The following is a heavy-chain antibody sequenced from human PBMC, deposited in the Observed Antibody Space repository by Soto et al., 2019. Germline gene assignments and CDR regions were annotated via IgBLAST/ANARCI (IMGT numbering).Heavy chain of an antibody. CDR2: INVGNGHR. Sequence: ASVKVSCKASGYTFTTYATHWVRQAPGQRLEWMGWINVGNGHRQYSQKFQGRVTITRDTSASTAYMELSSLRSEDTAVYYCARGGQQLISYYYGMDVWGQGITVTVSS. V-gene: IGHV1-3*01. CDR3: ARGGQQLISYYYGMDV. D-gene: IGHD6-13*01. CDR1: GYTFTTYA. J-gene: IGHJ6*02.